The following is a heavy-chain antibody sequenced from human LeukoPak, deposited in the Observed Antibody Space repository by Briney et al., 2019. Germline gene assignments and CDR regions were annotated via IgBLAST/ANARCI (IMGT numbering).Heavy chain of an antibody. J-gene: IGHJ6*04. V-gene: IGHV3-30*04. CDR2: ISYDGSNK. D-gene: IGHD6-13*01. CDR1: GFTFRSYA. CDR3: AREIAAAGYYYYYYGMDV. Sequence: PGRSLRLSCAASGFTFRSYAMHWVRQAPGKGLEWVAVISYDGSNKYYADSVKGRFTISRDNSKNTLYLQMNSLRAEDTAVYYCAREIAAAGYYYYYYGMDVWGKGTTVTVSS.